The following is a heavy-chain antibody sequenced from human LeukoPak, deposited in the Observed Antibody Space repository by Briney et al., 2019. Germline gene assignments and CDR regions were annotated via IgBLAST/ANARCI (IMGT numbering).Heavy chain of an antibody. V-gene: IGHV4-31*03. Sequence: SQTLSLTCTVSGGSISSGGYYWSWIRQHPGKGLEWIGYIYYSGSTYYNPSLKSRVTISVDTSKNQFPLKLSSVTAADTAVYYCARSTGDVYDFWSGYEGNNWFDPWGQGTLVTVSS. J-gene: IGHJ5*02. CDR3: ARSTGDVYDFWSGYEGNNWFDP. CDR1: GGSISSGGYY. CDR2: IYYSGST. D-gene: IGHD3-3*01.